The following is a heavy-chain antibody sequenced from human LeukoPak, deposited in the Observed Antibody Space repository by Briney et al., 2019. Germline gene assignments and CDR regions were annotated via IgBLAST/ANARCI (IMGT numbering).Heavy chain of an antibody. D-gene: IGHD3-22*01. CDR3: AKVQYYYDSSGYQPFDY. J-gene: IGHJ4*02. Sequence: GGSLRLSSAASGFTFSSYAMSWVRQAPGKGLEWVSAISGSGGSTYYADSVKGRFTISRDNSKNTLYLQMNSLRAEDTAVYYCAKVQYYYDSSGYQPFDYWGQGTLVTVSS. CDR2: ISGSGGST. CDR1: GFTFSSYA. V-gene: IGHV3-23*01.